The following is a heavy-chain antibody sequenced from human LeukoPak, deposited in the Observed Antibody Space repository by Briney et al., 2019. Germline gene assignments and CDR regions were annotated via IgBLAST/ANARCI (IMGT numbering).Heavy chain of an antibody. CDR3: AKAVAGT. CDR1: RFTFSSYD. Sequence: GGSLRLSCAASRFTFSSYDMHWVRQAPGKGLEWVAFIRYDGSNIYYADFVTGRFTISRDNSKNTLYLQMNSLRAEDTAVYYCAKAVAGTWGQGTLVTVSS. V-gene: IGHV3-30*02. J-gene: IGHJ4*02. CDR2: IRYDGSNI. D-gene: IGHD6-19*01.